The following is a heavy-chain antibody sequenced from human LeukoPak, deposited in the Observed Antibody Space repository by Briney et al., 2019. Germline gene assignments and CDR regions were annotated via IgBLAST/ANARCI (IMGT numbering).Heavy chain of an antibody. CDR3: GRDGVPAAADY. CDR2: IKSDGTST. D-gene: IGHD2-2*01. Sequence: GGSLRLSCAASGFAFGSHWMHWVRQAPGKGLVWVSHIKSDGTSTNYADSVKGRFTISRDNAKNTLFLQMNSLRAEDTAVYYCGRDGVPAAADYWGQGTLVTVSS. J-gene: IGHJ4*02. V-gene: IGHV3-74*01. CDR1: GFAFGSHW.